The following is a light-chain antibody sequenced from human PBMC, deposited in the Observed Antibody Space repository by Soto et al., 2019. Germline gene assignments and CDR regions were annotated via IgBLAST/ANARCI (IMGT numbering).Light chain of an antibody. J-gene: IGKJ2*01. Sequence: EIVLTQSPGTLSLSPGERATLSCRASQSVSSSYLAWYTHKPGKAPRLLIYGASSRATGIPDRFSGSGSGTDFTLTISRLEPEDFAVYYCPQNGRSPHTFGQGNKLEIK. V-gene: IGKV3-20*01. CDR3: PQNGRSPHT. CDR2: GAS. CDR1: QSVSSSY.